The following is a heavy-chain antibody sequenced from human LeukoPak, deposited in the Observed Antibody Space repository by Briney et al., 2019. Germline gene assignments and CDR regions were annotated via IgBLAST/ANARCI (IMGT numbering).Heavy chain of an antibody. D-gene: IGHD3-22*01. CDR3: AEESGYYDSGTDAFDI. J-gene: IGHJ3*02. Sequence: GGSLRLSCAASGFTFSSYAMSWVRQAPGKWLEWVSAISGSGGSTYYADSVKGRFTISRDNSKNTLYLQMNSLRAEDTAVYYCAEESGYYDSGTDAFDIWGQGTMVTVSS. CDR2: ISGSGGST. V-gene: IGHV3-23*01. CDR1: GFTFSSYA.